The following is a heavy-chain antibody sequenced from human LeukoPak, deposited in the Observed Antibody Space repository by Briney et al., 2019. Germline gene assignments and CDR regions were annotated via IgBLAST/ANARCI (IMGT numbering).Heavy chain of an antibody. Sequence: GGSLRLSCAASGFTFDDYAMHWVRQAPGKGLEWVSGISWNSGSIGYADSVKGRFTISRDNAKNSLYLQMNSLRAEDTALYYCAKDIGGIAAAGVDYWGQGTLVTVSS. D-gene: IGHD6-13*01. CDR2: ISWNSGSI. CDR3: AKDIGGIAAAGVDY. V-gene: IGHV3-9*01. J-gene: IGHJ4*02. CDR1: GFTFDDYA.